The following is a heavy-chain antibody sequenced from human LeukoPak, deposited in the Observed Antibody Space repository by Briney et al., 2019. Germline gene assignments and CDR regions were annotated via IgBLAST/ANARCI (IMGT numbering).Heavy chain of an antibody. V-gene: IGHV4-39*01. CDR2: IYYSAST. D-gene: IGHD6-19*01. Sequence: SETLSLPCTVSGGSISSSSYYWGWLRQPPGKGLEGIGNIYYSASTYYNPSLKSRVSISIDPSKNQSSLKLSSVTAADTAVYYCARLSDISGWTPDYWGQGTLVTVSS. J-gene: IGHJ4*02. CDR1: GGSISSSSYY. CDR3: ARLSDISGWTPDY.